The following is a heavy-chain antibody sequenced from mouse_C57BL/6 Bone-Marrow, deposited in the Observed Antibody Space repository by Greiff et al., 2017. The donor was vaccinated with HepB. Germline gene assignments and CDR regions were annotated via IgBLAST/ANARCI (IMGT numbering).Heavy chain of an antibody. CDR3: TRHYGTSSWFAY. D-gene: IGHD1-1*01. CDR2: IDPETGGT. Sequence: VQLQQSGAELVRPGASVTLSCKASGYTFTDYEMHWVKQTPVHGLEWIGAIDPETGGTAYNQKFKGKAILTADKSSSTAYMELRSLTSEDSAVYYGTRHYGTSSWFAYWGQGTLVTVSA. V-gene: IGHV1-15*01. J-gene: IGHJ3*01. CDR1: GYTFTDYE.